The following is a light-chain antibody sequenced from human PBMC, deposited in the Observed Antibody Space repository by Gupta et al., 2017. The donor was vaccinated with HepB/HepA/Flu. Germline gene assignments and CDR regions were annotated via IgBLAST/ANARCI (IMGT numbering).Light chain of an antibody. J-gene: IGKJ1*01. CDR2: TTS. V-gene: IGKV1-12*01. Sequence: DIQMTQSPSSVSASVGDRVTITCRASQVINNWLAWYQQKPGKAPELLIYTTSSWKSGVPSRFSGSGCGTDFTLTISRRQPEDFATYYCQQGNSFPLTFGQGTQVEIK. CDR3: QQGNSFPLT. CDR1: QVINNW.